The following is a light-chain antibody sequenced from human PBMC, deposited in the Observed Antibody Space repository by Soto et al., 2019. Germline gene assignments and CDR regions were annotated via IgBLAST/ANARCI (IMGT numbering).Light chain of an antibody. V-gene: IGKV1-39*01. J-gene: IGKJ1*01. CDR2: AAS. CDR1: QSITTY. CDR3: QQSYSTPRT. Sequence: DLPMTQSPSSLSASVGDRVTITCRASQSITTYLNWYQQKPGKAPKLLIFAASSLQAGVPSRFSGSGSGTDFTLTIWSLQPEDFATYYCQQSYSTPRTFGQGTKVEIK.